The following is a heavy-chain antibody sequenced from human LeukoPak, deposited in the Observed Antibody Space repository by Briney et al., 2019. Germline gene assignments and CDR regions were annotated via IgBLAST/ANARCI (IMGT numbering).Heavy chain of an antibody. Sequence: GGSLRLSCEASGFDVSRNYMTWVRQAPGKGLEWVSVTYIDGGTYYADSVKGRFTISRDNSKNTLYLQMNSLRDEDTAVYYCAGYISGHPYWGQGTLVTVSS. CDR1: GFDVSRNY. CDR2: TYIDGGT. J-gene: IGHJ4*02. D-gene: IGHD6-19*01. CDR3: AGYISGHPY. V-gene: IGHV3-66*02.